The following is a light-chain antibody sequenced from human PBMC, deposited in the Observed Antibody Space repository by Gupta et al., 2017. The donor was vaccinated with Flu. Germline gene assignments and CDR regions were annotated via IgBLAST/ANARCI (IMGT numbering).Light chain of an antibody. CDR2: RVN. V-gene: IGLV2-14*04. J-gene: IGLJ1*01. CDR1: SSDVGAYNY. CDR3: SSYTSSNTHV. Sequence: SSDVGAYNYVSWYQQHPGKAPKLLIFRVNNRPSGVSNRFSASKSGNTASLTISGLQAEDETDYYCSSYTSSNTHVFGTGTKVTVL.